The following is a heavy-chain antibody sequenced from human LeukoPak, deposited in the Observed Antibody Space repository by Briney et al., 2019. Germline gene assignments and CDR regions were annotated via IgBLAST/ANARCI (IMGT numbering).Heavy chain of an antibody. V-gene: IGHV4-34*01. D-gene: IGHD4-17*01. CDR1: GGSFSGYY. J-gene: IGHJ4*02. CDR3: ARGAHDGDYYFDY. CDR2: INHSGST. Sequence: SETLSLTCAVYGGSFSGYYWSWIRQPPGKGLEWIGEINHSGSTNYNPSLKSRVTISVDTSKNQFSLKLSSVTAADTAVHYCARGAHDGDYYFDYWGQGTLVTVSS.